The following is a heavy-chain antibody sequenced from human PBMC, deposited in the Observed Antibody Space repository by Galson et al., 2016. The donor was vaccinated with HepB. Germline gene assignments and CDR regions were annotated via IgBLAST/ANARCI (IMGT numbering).Heavy chain of an antibody. CDR1: GFIFSNYA. V-gene: IGHV3-30-3*01. Sequence: SLRLSCAASGFIFSNYAMHWVRQAPGKGLEWVAMISYDGGTEYYADSEKGRFTVSRDNSENTLYLQINSLRIEDTAVYYCAREAYSGGWFFSHWGQGTLVVVSS. J-gene: IGHJ4*02. CDR3: AREAYSGGWFFSH. CDR2: ISYDGGTE. D-gene: IGHD6-19*01.